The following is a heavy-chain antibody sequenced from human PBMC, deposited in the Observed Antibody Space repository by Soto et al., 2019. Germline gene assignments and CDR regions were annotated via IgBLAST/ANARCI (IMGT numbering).Heavy chain of an antibody. J-gene: IGHJ4*02. Sequence: PGWSLRLSCAGSGFTPTTTPLSWVRQPPGKGLEGVTTISGTASRTYYVDSVKGRFFISRDNSKNTVTLQMNNLTVEDTAVYYCATSFRYFDNWGQGTRVTVSS. CDR2: ISGTASRT. CDR3: ATSFRYFDN. V-gene: IGHV3-23*01. CDR1: GFTPTTTP. D-gene: IGHD3-9*01.